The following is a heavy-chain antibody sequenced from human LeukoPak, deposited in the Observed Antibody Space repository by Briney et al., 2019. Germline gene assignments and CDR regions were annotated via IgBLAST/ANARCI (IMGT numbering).Heavy chain of an antibody. CDR1: GFSVSNNY. CDR3: ALQRPLKGV. D-gene: IGHD1-1*01. CDR2: IYSGGNT. V-gene: IGHV3-53*04. J-gene: IGHJ6*02. Sequence: GGSLRLSCAASGFSVSNNYMNWVRQAPGKGLEWVSVIYSGGNTYYADSVKGRFTISRHKSKNTLYLQMNSLRAEDTAVYYCALQRPLKGVWGQGTTVTVSS.